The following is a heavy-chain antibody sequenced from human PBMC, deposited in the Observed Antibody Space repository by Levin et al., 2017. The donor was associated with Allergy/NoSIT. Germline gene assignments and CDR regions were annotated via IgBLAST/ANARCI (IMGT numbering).Heavy chain of an antibody. Sequence: PGGSLRLSCAASGFTFSSYAMSWVRQAPGKGLEWVSAISCSGGSTYYADSVKGRFTISRDNSKNTLYLQMNSLRAEDTAVYYCAKVLHDISEYRAYDIWGQGTMVTVSA. D-gene: IGHD3-22*01. CDR2: ISCSGGST. CDR3: AKVLHDISEYRAYDI. J-gene: IGHJ3*02. CDR1: GFTFSSYA. V-gene: IGHV3-23*01.